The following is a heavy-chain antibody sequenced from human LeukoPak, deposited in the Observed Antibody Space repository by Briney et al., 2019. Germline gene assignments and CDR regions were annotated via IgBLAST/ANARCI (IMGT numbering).Heavy chain of an antibody. CDR2: ISDSGGST. CDR3: ARSAARLRYYYAMDV. V-gene: IGHV3-23*01. D-gene: IGHD6-6*01. Sequence: GESLRLSCVASGFTFSSYAMSWVRQVPGKGLEWLAAISDSGGSTYYVDSVRGRFTISRDNSKNTVYLQMNSLRAEDTAVYFCARSAARLRYYYAMDVWGQGTTVTVCS. J-gene: IGHJ6*02. CDR1: GFTFSSYA.